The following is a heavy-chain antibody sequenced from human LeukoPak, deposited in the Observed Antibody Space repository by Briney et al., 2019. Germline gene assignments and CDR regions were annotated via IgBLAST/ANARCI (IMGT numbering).Heavy chain of an antibody. D-gene: IGHD2-2*01. V-gene: IGHV4-4*02. CDR1: GGSISSSNW. CDR3: ARAPAGSNWFDP. J-gene: IGHJ5*02. CDR2: IYHSGST. Sequence: SGTLSLTCAVSGGSISSSNWWSWVRQPPGKGLEWIGEIYHSGSTNYNPSLESRVTISVDKSKNQFSLKLSSVTAADTAVYYCARAPAGSNWFDPWGQGTLVTVSS.